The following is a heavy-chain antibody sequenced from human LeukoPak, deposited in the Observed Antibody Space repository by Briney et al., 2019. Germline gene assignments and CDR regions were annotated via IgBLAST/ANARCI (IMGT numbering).Heavy chain of an antibody. J-gene: IGHJ3*02. V-gene: IGHV5-51*01. CDR1: VYSSTTYW. CDR2: IYPGDSDT. D-gene: IGHD6-19*01. Sequence: GESLKISCKASVYSSTTYWSGWLGQMPGKGLEWMGVIYPGDSDTRYSPSFQGQVTISADKSITTAYLQWSSLTASDTAIYYCGSQIADFSGWFDPFDNWGQGTMVTVSS. CDR3: GSQIADFSGWFDPFDN.